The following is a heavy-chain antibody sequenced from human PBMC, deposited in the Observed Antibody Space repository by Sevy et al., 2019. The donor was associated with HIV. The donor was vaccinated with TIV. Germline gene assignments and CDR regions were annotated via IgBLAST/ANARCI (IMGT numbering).Heavy chain of an antibody. CDR2: MNPNSGNT. J-gene: IGHJ3*02. CDR1: GYTFTSYD. D-gene: IGHD6-19*01. V-gene: IGHV1-8*03. CDR3: ARVTAGSSSGSRDAFDI. Sequence: ASVKVSCKASGYTFTSYDINWVRQATGQGLEWMGWMNPNSGNTGYAQKFQGRVTITRNTSISTAYMELSSLRSEDTAVYYCARVTAGSSSGSRDAFDIWGQGTMVTVSS.